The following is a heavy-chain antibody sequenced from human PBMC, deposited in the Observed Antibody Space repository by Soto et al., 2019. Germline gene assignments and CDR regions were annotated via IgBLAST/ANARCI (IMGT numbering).Heavy chain of an antibody. CDR2: VIPLFNTP. D-gene: IGHD1-26*01. CDR1: GGTFNTFA. V-gene: IGHV1-69*01. CDR3: GLASKWELLGYFYGMDV. Sequence: QVQLVQSGAEVKKPGSSAKVSCKASGGTFNTFAFTWVRQAPGQGFEWMGGVIPLFNTPDYAQKFQSRVTITADESTSTVYLELSGLSSDGTAVYFCGLASKWELLGYFYGMDVWGQGTTVIVSS. J-gene: IGHJ6*02.